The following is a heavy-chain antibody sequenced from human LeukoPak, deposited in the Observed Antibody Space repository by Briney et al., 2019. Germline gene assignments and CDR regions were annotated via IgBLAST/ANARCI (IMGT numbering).Heavy chain of an antibody. D-gene: IGHD4-11*01. CDR2: ISSSSSSTI. CDR1: GFTFSSYS. J-gene: IGHJ5*02. Sequence: GGSLRLSCAASGFTFSSYSMNWVRQAPGKGLEWVSSISSSSSSTIYYADSVKGRFTISRDNAKNSLYLQMNSLRAEDTAVYYCARSRLPWVNWFDPWGQGTLVTVSS. V-gene: IGHV3-48*04. CDR3: ARSRLPWVNWFDP.